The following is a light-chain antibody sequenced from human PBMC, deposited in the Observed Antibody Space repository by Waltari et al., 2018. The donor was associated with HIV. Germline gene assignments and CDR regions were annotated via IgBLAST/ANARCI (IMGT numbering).Light chain of an antibody. CDR3: QQYNNWPTWT. CDR1: QSVSSN. Sequence: EIVMTQSPATLSVSPGERATLSCRASQSVSSNLAWYQQKPGQAPRLPMYGAFTRATGIPARFSGGGSGTEFTLTITSLQSEDFAVYYCQQYNNWPTWTFGQGTKVEIK. CDR2: GAF. J-gene: IGKJ1*01. V-gene: IGKV3-15*01.